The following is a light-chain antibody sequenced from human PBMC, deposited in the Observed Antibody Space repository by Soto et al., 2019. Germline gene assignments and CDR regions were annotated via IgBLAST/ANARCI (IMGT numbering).Light chain of an antibody. CDR1: QSVSNY. V-gene: IGKV3-11*01. J-gene: IGKJ5*01. CDR2: DAS. Sequence: EIVLTQSPATLSLSPGERATVSCRASQSVSNYLGWYQQKPGQAPRLLIYDASNRATGTPARFSGSGSGTDFTLTNSSLEPEDFAVYYCQHRGTFGQGTRLEIK. CDR3: QHRGT.